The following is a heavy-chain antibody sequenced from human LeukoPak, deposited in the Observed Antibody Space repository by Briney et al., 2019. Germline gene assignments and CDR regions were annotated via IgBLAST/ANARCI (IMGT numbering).Heavy chain of an antibody. Sequence: ASVKVSCKASGGTFSSYAIIWVRQAPGQGLEWMGGIIPIFGTANYAQKFQGRVTITTDESTSTAYMELSSLRSEDTAVYYCARGGYDVSGYPGALDYWGQGTLVTVSS. V-gene: IGHV1-69*05. CDR2: IIPIFGTA. J-gene: IGHJ4*02. D-gene: IGHD3-22*01. CDR1: GGTFSSYA. CDR3: ARGGYDVSGYPGALDY.